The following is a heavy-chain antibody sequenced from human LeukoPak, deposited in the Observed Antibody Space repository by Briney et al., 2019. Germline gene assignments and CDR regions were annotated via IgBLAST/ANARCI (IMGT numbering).Heavy chain of an antibody. CDR2: INHSGST. D-gene: IGHD5-18*01. CDR1: GGSFSGYY. J-gene: IGHJ4*02. CDR3: ARVSGGYSYGPMIFDY. Sequence: SETLSLTCAVSGGSFSGYYWSWIRQPPGKGLEWIGDINHSGSTNYNPSLKSRVTISVDTSKNQFSLKLSSVTAADTAVYYCARVSGGYSYGPMIFDYWGQGTLVTVSS. V-gene: IGHV4-34*01.